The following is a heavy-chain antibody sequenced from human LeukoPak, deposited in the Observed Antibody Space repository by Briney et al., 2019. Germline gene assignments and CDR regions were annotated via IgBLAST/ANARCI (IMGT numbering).Heavy chain of an antibody. Sequence: GGSLRLSCAASGISFRSYGMHWVRQAPGKGLEWVTFIWYDASNKYYAESVKGRFTISRDNSRSTLCLQMNSLRAEDTAVYYCAKQLGYCSDGSCYFPYWGQGTLVTVSS. CDR3: AKQLGYCSDGSCYFPY. CDR2: IWYDASNK. D-gene: IGHD2-15*01. J-gene: IGHJ4*02. CDR1: GISFRSYG. V-gene: IGHV3-30*02.